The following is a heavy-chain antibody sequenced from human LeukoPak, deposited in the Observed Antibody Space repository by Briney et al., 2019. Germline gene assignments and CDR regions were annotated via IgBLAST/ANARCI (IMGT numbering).Heavy chain of an antibody. V-gene: IGHV1-46*01. CDR3: ARAATHYYDSSGHIPVDY. J-gene: IGHJ4*02. CDR2: INPSGGST. CDR1: GYTFTSYY. Sequence: ASVKVSCKASGYTFTSYYMHWVRQAPGQGLEWMGIINPSGGSTSYAQKFQGRVTMTRDTSTSTVYMELSSLRSEDTAVYYCARAATHYYDSSGHIPVDYWGQGTLVTVSS. D-gene: IGHD3-22*01.